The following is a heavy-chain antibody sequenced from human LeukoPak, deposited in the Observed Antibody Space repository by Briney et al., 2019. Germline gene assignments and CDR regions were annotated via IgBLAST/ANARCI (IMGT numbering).Heavy chain of an antibody. CDR2: IYYSGST. D-gene: IGHD3-10*01. CDR1: GYSISSGYY. CDR3: ARLPYYYGSGPRYAFDI. V-gene: IGHV4-38-2*01. Sequence: MPSETLSLTCAVSGYSISSGYYWGWIRQPPGKGLEWIGSIYYSGSTYYNPSLKSRVTISVDTSKNQSSLKLSSVTAADTAVYSCARLPYYYGSGPRYAFDIWGQGTTVTVSS. J-gene: IGHJ3*02.